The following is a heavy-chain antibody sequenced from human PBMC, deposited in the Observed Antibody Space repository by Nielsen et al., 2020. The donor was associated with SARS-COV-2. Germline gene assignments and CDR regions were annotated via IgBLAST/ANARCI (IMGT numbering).Heavy chain of an antibody. J-gene: IGHJ6*02. D-gene: IGHD2/OR15-2a*01. CDR1: GFTLSSYA. V-gene: IGHV3-23*01. Sequence: GGSLRFSCAASGFTLSSYAMSWVRQAAGKGLEWVSVISTSGSTTYYADSVKGRFTISRDNSKNTLYLQMNSLRAEDTAVYYCAKQFRTFSLGMDVWGQGTTVTVSS. CDR2: ISTSGSTT. CDR3: AKQFRTFSLGMDV.